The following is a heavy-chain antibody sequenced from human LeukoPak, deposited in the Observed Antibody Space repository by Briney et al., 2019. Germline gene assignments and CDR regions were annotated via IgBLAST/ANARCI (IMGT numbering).Heavy chain of an antibody. Sequence: PGGSLRLSCAASGFTLSYYWMHWVRQGPGKGLVWVSTISGDGSTTHYADSVKGRFTISRDNAKNTLYLEMNSLRAEDTAVYYCARGRVAARLVWFDPWGQGTLVTVSS. V-gene: IGHV3-74*01. D-gene: IGHD6-6*01. CDR2: ISGDGSTT. J-gene: IGHJ5*02. CDR1: GFTLSYYW. CDR3: ARGRVAARLVWFDP.